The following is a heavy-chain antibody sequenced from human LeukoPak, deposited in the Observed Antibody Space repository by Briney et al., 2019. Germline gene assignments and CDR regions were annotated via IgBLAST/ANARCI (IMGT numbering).Heavy chain of an antibody. J-gene: IGHJ4*02. D-gene: IGHD1-26*01. Sequence: ASVKVSCKASGGTFGSYAISWVRQAPGQGLEWMGGIIPIFGTANYAQKFQGRVTITTDESTSTAYMELSSLRSEDTAVYYCARAGGSYDPFDYWGQGTLVTVSS. CDR3: ARAGGSYDPFDY. V-gene: IGHV1-69*05. CDR1: GGTFGSYA. CDR2: IIPIFGTA.